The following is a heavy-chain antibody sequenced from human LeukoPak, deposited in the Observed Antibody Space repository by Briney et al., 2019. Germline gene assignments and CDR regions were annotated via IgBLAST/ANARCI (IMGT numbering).Heavy chain of an antibody. CDR1: GFTFSSYS. CDR3: ARDIRLTPEGGPLDY. Sequence: GGSLRLSCAASGFTFSSYSMNWVRQAPGKGLEWVSSISSSSSYIYYADSVKGRFTISRDNAKNSLYLQMNSLRAEDTAVYYCARDIRLTPEGGPLDYWGQGTLVTVSS. J-gene: IGHJ4*02. CDR2: ISSSSSYI. D-gene: IGHD1-14*01. V-gene: IGHV3-21*01.